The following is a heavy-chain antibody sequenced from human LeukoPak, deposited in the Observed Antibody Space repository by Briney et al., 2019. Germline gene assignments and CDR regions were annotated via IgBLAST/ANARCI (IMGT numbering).Heavy chain of an antibody. V-gene: IGHV4-34*01. CDR2: INHSGST. Sequence: PSETLSLTCAVYGGSFSGYYWSWIRQPPGKGLEWIGEINHSGSTNYNPSLKSRVTISVDTSKNQFSLKLSSVTAADTAVYYCARGSGYGSGRPPLLYYYYYGMDVWGQGTTVTVSS. CDR3: ARGSGYGSGRPPLLYYYYYGMDV. D-gene: IGHD3-10*01. CDR1: GGSFSGYY. J-gene: IGHJ6*02.